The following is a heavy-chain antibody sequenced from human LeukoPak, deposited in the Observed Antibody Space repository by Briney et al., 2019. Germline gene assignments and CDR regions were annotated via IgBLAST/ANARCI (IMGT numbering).Heavy chain of an antibody. CDR3: ARVGNFGFWSGFYDY. J-gene: IGHJ4*02. D-gene: IGHD3-3*01. CDR1: GFSFSNFW. V-gene: IGHV3-7*01. Sequence: GGSLRLSCAASGFSFSNFWMSWVRQAPGKGLEWVANIKQDGSDKYYVDSVKGRFTISRDNAKNSLYLQMNSLRAEDTAVYYCARVGNFGFWSGFYDYWGQGTLVTVSS. CDR2: IKQDGSDK.